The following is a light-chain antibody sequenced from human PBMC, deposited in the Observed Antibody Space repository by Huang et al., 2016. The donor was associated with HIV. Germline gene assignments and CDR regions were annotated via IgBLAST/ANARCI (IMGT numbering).Light chain of an antibody. J-gene: IGKJ3*01. V-gene: IGKV3-20*01. CDR1: QSVSNNN. CDR2: GTS. Sequence: VLTQSPGTLSLSPGERANLACRARQSVSNNNLAWYQQKPGQAPRLLLDGTSSRATGSPDRFSGSGSGTDFTLTISRLGPEDFAVYYCQQYGTSLLFTFGPGTKVDIK. CDR3: QQYGTSLLFT.